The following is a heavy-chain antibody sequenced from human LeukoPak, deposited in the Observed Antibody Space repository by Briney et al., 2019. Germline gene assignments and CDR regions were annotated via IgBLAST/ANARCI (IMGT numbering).Heavy chain of an antibody. V-gene: IGHV1-24*01. CDR2: FDTEDGET. J-gene: IGHJ4*02. Sequence: GASVRVSCKVSGYRLIEIAMHWVRQAPGKGLEWMGGFDTEDGETIYARKFQGRVNMSEDTTTDTAYLELSSLKSDDTAVYYCATPPSDLSFDYWGEGTLVTVSS. CDR3: ATPPSDLSFDY. CDR1: GYRLIEIA.